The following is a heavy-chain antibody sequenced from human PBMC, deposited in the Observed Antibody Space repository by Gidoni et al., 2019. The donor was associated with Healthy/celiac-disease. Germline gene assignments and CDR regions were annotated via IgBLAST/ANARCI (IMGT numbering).Heavy chain of an antibody. V-gene: IGHV3-33*01. D-gene: IGHD6-6*01. Sequence: QVQLVESGGGVVQPGRSLRLSCAASGFTFSSSGMHWVRQAPGKGLEWVAVIWYDGSNKYYADSVKGRFTSSRDNSKNTLYLQMNSLRAEDTAVYYCARVGSSSFQDHDAFDIWGQGTMVTVSS. CDR1: GFTFSSSG. J-gene: IGHJ3*02. CDR3: ARVGSSSFQDHDAFDI. CDR2: IWYDGSNK.